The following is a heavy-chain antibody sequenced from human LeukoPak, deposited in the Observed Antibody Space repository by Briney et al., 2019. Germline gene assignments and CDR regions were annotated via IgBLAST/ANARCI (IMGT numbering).Heavy chain of an antibody. D-gene: IGHD4-17*01. CDR1: GGTFSSYA. Sequence: GASVKVSCKASGGTFSSYAISWVRQAPGQGLEWMGGIIPIFGTANYAQKFQGRVTMTRDTSTSTVYMELSSLRSEDTAVYYCARGSTVNGNWFDPWGQGTLVTVSS. V-gene: IGHV1-69*05. CDR3: ARGSTVNGNWFDP. CDR2: IIPIFGTA. J-gene: IGHJ5*02.